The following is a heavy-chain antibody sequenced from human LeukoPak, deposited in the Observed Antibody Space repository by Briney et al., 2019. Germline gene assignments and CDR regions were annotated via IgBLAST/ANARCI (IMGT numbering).Heavy chain of an antibody. CDR1: GFTFGTYP. CDR2: ISEGSRTI. Sequence: GGSLRLSCAASGFTFGTYPMNWVRQAPGKGLEWLSYISEGSRTIYYADSVKGRFTISRDNTQNSLYLQMSSLRAEDTAVYYCAKGYYFDYWGQGTLVTVSS. CDR3: AKGYYFDY. V-gene: IGHV3-48*04. J-gene: IGHJ4*02.